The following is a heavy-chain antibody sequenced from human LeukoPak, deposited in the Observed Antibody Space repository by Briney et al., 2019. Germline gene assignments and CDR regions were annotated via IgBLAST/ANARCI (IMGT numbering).Heavy chain of an antibody. CDR1: GFTFSSYA. D-gene: IGHD6-6*01. CDR2: ISSSGSTI. Sequence: GGSLRLSCAASGFTFSSYAMSWVRQAPGKGLEWVSYISSSGSTIYYADSVKGRFTISRDNAKNSLYLQMNSLRAEDTAVYYCASISIAASLDYWGQGTLVTVSS. V-gene: IGHV3-48*04. CDR3: ASISIAASLDY. J-gene: IGHJ4*02.